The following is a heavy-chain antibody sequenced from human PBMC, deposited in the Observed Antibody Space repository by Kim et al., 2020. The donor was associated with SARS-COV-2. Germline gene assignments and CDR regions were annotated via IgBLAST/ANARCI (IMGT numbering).Heavy chain of an antibody. J-gene: IGHJ5*02. CDR2: IYYSGST. Sequence: SETLSLTCTVSGGSISSSSYYWGWIRQPPGKGLEWIGSIYYSGSTYYNPSLKSRVTISVDTSKNQFSLKLSSVTAADTAVYYCARHGVDTSFGVVIIPGWFDPWGQGTLVTVSS. CDR1: GGSISSSSYY. V-gene: IGHV4-39*01. D-gene: IGHD3-3*01. CDR3: ARHGVDTSFGVVIIPGWFDP.